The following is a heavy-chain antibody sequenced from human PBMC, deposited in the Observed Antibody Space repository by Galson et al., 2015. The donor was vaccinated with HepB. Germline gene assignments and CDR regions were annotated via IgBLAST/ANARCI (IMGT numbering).Heavy chain of an antibody. CDR1: GFTFSTAW. CDR2: VKSETDGKTT. CDR3: STGKWWEDY. J-gene: IGHJ4*02. D-gene: IGHD2-15*01. Sequence: SLRLSCAASGFTFSTAWMSWVRRAPGKGLEWVGRVKSETDGKTTDYGAPVKGRFTISRDDSNNMGYLQMNSLKTEDTAVYYCSTGKWWEDYGGRGTLATVSS. V-gene: IGHV3-15*01.